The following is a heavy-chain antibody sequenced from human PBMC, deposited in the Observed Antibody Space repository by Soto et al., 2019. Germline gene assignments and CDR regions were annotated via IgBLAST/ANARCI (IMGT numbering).Heavy chain of an antibody. J-gene: IGHJ4*02. D-gene: IGHD5-18*01. CDR3: ARHVDSTRAYYFDY. CDR2: IYYSGTT. CDR1: GGSISSYY. V-gene: IGHV4-59*01. Sequence: SETLSLTCTVSGGSISSYYWSWIRQPPGKGLEWIGYIYYSGTTDYNPSLKSRVTISVDRSKNQCSLKLNSVTAADTAVYYCARHVDSTRAYYFDYWGQGTLVTVSS.